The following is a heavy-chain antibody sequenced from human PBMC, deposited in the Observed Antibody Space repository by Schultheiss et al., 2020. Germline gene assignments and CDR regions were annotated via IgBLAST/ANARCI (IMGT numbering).Heavy chain of an antibody. CDR2: ISGSGGST. Sequence: GGSLRLSCAASGFTFSSYWMHWVRQAPGKGLEWVSAISGSGGSTYYADSVKGRFTISRDNSKNTLYLQMNSLRAEDTAVYYCAKDPYVDTAMVLNWGQGTLVTVSS. J-gene: IGHJ4*02. CDR3: AKDPYVDTAMVLN. CDR1: GFTFSSYW. V-gene: IGHV3-23*01. D-gene: IGHD5-18*01.